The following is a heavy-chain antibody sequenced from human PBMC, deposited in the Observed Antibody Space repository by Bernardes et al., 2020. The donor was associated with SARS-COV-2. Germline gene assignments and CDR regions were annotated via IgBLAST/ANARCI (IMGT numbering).Heavy chain of an antibody. J-gene: IGHJ4*02. CDR3: ARVWSAAGQFDY. CDR2: IFYSGST. CDR1: GVSISGYY. Sequence: SETLSLTCTVSGVSISGYYWSWVRQSPGQGLEWIGNIFYSGSTDSNPALTSRVTISIDTSKNQFSLKLNSVTAADTAVYYCARVWSAAGQFDYWGQGTLVTVSS. D-gene: IGHD6-13*01. V-gene: IGHV4-59*01.